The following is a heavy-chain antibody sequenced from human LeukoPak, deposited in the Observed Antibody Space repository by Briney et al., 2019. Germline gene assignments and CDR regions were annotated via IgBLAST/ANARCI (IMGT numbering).Heavy chain of an antibody. D-gene: IGHD3-22*01. V-gene: IGHV3-30-3*01. J-gene: IGHJ5*02. CDR1: GFTFSSYA. CDR2: ISYDGSNK. CDR3: ARAMWVTMIVVVTAPWFDP. Sequence: GRSLRLSCAASGFTFSSYAMHWVRQAPGKGLEWVAVISYDGSNKYYADSVKGRFTISRDNSKNTLYLQMNGLRAEDTAVYYCARAMWVTMIVVVTAPWFDPWGQGTLVTVSS.